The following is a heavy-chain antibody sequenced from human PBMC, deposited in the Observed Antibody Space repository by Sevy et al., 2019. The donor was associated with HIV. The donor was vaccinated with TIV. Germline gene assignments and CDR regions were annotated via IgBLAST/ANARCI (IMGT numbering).Heavy chain of an antibody. CDR2: IKQDGSEK. Sequence: GGSLRLSCAASGFTFSSYWMSWVRQAPGKGLEWVANIKQDGSEKYYVDSVKGRSTISGDNAKNSLYLQMNSLRAEDTAVYYCARKGALRSHSPSWRSSSRGLDFDYWGQGTLVTVSS. D-gene: IGHD6-13*01. CDR3: ARKGALRSHSPSWRSSSRGLDFDY. V-gene: IGHV3-7*01. CDR1: GFTFSSYW. J-gene: IGHJ4*02.